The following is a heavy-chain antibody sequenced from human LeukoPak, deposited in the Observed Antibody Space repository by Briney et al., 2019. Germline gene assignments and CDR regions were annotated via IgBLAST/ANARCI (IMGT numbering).Heavy chain of an antibody. D-gene: IGHD4/OR15-4a*01. CDR3: ARRAGAYSHPYDY. Sequence: GGSLRLSCAASAFTFSSYSMNWVRQASGKGLEWVSYISSSSSTIYCADSVKGRFTISRDNAKNTLYLQMNSLRAEDTAVYYCARRAGAYSHPYDYWGQGTLVTVSS. CDR2: ISSSSSTI. V-gene: IGHV3-48*01. J-gene: IGHJ4*02. CDR1: AFTFSSYS.